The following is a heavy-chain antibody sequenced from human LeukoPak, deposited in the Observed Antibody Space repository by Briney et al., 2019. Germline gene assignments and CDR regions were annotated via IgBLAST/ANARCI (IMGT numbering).Heavy chain of an antibody. Sequence: SQTLSLTCAISGDSVSSNSAAWNWIRQSPSRGLEWQGRTYYRSKWYYDYAVSVKSRMTIKPDTSKNQFYLQLNSVTPEATAVHYCARGGNRWSVSLFYPWGQGNLV. CDR2: TYYRSKWYY. V-gene: IGHV6-1*01. CDR3: ARGGNRWSVSLFYP. CDR1: GDSVSSNSAA. J-gene: IGHJ5*02. D-gene: IGHD6-13*01.